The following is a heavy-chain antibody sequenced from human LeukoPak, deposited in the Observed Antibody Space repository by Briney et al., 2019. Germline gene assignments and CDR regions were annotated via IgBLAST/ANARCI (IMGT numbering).Heavy chain of an antibody. D-gene: IGHD6-19*01. CDR2: IYTSGST. CDR1: LGSISSDY. CDR3: ARVRGSGRPLYFDS. J-gene: IGHJ4*02. V-gene: IGHV4-4*07. Sequence: SETLSLTCTVSLGSISSDYWSWIRQPAGKGLEWIGRIYTSGSTNYNPSLKSRVTMSTDTSKNQFSLQLSSVTAADTAVYYCARVRGSGRPLYFDSWGQGTLVTVSS.